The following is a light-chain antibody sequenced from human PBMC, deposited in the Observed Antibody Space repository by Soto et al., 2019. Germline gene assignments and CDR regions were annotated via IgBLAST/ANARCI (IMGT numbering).Light chain of an antibody. CDR1: SSNVGNNF. V-gene: IGLV1-51*01. Sequence: QSVLTQPPSMSAAPGQKVTITCSGSSSNVGNNFVSWYQQLPGTAPKLLIFDNSRRPSGIPDRFFGSKSGTSATLAITGPQTGDEAVYYCGTWDTKLNAVVFGGGTQLTVL. CDR3: GTWDTKLNAVV. CDR2: DNS. J-gene: IGLJ2*01.